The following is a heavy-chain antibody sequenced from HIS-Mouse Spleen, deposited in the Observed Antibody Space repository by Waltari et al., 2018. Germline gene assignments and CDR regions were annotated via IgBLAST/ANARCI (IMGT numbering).Heavy chain of an antibody. J-gene: IGHJ4*03. Sequence: EVQLVETGGGLIQPGGSLRLSCAASGFTVSSNYMSWVRQAPGKGRAWVSVIYRGGSTYYADSVKGRFTISRDNSKNTLYLQMNSLRAEDTAVYYCASHHIAALDYWGQGTTDTVSS. D-gene: IGHD6-6*01. CDR3: ASHHIAALDY. CDR1: GFTVSSNY. CDR2: IYRGGST. V-gene: IGHV3-53*02.